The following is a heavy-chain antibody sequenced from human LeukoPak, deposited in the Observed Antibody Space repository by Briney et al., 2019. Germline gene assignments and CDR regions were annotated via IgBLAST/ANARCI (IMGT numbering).Heavy chain of an antibody. CDR3: ARQRTVGATTSLDY. CDR1: GFTFSTYE. V-gene: IGHV3-48*03. D-gene: IGHD1-26*01. J-gene: IGHJ4*02. Sequence: PGGSLRLSCAASGFTFSTYEMNWFRQAPGKELEWVSYMSRSAATIYYADSVRGRFTISRDNAKNSLYLQMNSLRAEDTAIYYCARQRTVGATTSLDYWGQGTLVTVSS. CDR2: MSRSAATI.